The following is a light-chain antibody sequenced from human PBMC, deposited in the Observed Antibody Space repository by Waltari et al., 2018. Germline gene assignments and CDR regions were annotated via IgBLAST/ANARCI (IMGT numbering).Light chain of an antibody. V-gene: IGKV3-15*01. CDR3: QQHNDWPRT. Sequence: EVVMTQSPATLSVSPGERATLSCRASQSVSINLSWYQQKPGQAPRLLMYSASIRAPGIPARFSGSGSGTEFTLTISSLQSEDIAVYYCQQHNDWPRTFGQGTKVEI. J-gene: IGKJ1*01. CDR2: SAS. CDR1: QSVSIN.